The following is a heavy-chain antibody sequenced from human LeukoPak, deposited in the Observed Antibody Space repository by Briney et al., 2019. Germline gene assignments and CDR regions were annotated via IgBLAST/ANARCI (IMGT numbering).Heavy chain of an antibody. Sequence: GSLRLSCAASGFTVSSSYMSWVRQAPGKGLEWVSVIYSGGSTYYAGSVKGRFTISRDNSKNTLYLQMNSLRAEDTAVYYCARDRGGYNTFDYWGQGTLVTVSS. CDR3: ARDRGGYNTFDY. CDR1: GFTVSSSY. V-gene: IGHV3-53*01. D-gene: IGHD5-24*01. CDR2: IYSGGST. J-gene: IGHJ4*02.